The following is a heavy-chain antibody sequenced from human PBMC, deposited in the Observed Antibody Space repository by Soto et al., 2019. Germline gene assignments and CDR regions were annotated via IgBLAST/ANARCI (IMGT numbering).Heavy chain of an antibody. D-gene: IGHD6-13*01. CDR3: ARDLHGDSSSWYGAFDI. Sequence: GGSLRLSCAASGFTVSSNYMSWVRQAPGKGLEWVSVIYSGGSTYYADSVKGRFTISRHNSKNTLYLQMNSLRAEDTAVYYCARDLHGDSSSWYGAFDIWGQGTMVTVSS. CDR1: GFTVSSNY. CDR2: IYSGGST. J-gene: IGHJ3*02. V-gene: IGHV3-53*04.